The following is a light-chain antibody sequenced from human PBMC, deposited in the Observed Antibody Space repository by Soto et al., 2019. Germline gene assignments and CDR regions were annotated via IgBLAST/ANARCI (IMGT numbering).Light chain of an antibody. CDR3: QQANGIPPFT. Sequence: DIQMTQSPSSVSASVGDRITITCRASQYLSTWVAWYQRKPGQAPRLLLSDASTLQPGVSSRFSGSGSGTTFTLTISSLQPEDFASYYCQQANGIPPFTFGQGTKVEI. CDR1: QYLSTW. J-gene: IGKJ2*01. CDR2: DAS. V-gene: IGKV1-12*01.